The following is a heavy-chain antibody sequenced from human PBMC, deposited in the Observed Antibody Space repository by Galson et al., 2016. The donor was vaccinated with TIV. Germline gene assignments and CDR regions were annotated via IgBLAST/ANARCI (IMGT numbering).Heavy chain of an antibody. CDR1: GFTFSNYG. CDR2: ISYDGSNK. J-gene: IGHJ4*02. Sequence: SLRLSCAASGFTFSNYGMHWVRQAPGKGLEWVAVISYDGSNKYYADSVKGRFTISRDNSKDTLFLKMNSLRPEDTAVYYCVKVIWSGSYFQGFYLDFWGQGTLVTVSS. D-gene: IGHD3-10*01. V-gene: IGHV3-30*18. CDR3: VKVIWSGSYFQGFYLDF.